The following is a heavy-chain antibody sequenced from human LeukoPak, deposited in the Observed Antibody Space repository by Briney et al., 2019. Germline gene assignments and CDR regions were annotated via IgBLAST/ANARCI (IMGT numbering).Heavy chain of an antibody. Sequence: PGGSLRLSCASSGFTLSSYSMNWIRQAPGKGLEWVSSMTASSSHIWYADVVKGRFTISRDNAKNSLYLQMNSLTADDTGVYYCARDANWSSDNWGQGTLVTVSS. CDR2: MTASSSHI. V-gene: IGHV3-21*03. J-gene: IGHJ4*02. D-gene: IGHD1-1*01. CDR1: GFTLSSYS. CDR3: ARDANWSSDN.